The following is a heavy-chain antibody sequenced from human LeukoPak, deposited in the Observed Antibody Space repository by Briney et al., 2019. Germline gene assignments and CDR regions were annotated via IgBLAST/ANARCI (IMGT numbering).Heavy chain of an antibody. CDR1: GHAFTGYY. CDR3: ARDEYQLWSSYYYYGMDV. Sequence: ASVKVSCKASGHAFTGYYMHWVRQAPGQGLEWMAWINPSSGGTNYAQKFQGRVTMTRDTSISTAYMELSRLRSDDTAVYYCARDEYQLWSSYYYYGMDVWGQGTTVTVSS. J-gene: IGHJ6*02. CDR2: INPSSGGT. D-gene: IGHD5-18*01. V-gene: IGHV1-2*02.